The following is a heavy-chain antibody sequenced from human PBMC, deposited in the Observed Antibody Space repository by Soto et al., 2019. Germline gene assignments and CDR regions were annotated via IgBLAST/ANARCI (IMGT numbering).Heavy chain of an antibody. CDR2: INHSGST. J-gene: IGHJ3*02. D-gene: IGHD2-15*01. Sequence: SETLSLTCAVYGGSFSGYYWSWIRQPPGKGLEWIGEINHSGSTNYDPSLKSRVTISVDTSKNQFSLKLSSVTAADTAVYYCARVSSSAAATGAFDIWGQGTMVTVSS. CDR1: GGSFSGYY. V-gene: IGHV4-34*01. CDR3: ARVSSSAAATGAFDI.